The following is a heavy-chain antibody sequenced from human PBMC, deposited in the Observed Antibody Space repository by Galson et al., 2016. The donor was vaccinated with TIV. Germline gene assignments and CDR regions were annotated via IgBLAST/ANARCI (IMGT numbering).Heavy chain of an antibody. CDR3: AKVGARGYGDYPYYLAY. CDR1: GFTFSSFG. J-gene: IGHJ4*02. V-gene: IGHV3-33*06. Sequence: SLRLSCAASGFTFSSFGMHWVRQAPGKGLEWVALIWYDGTNTYYADSVKGRFTISRDNSKNTLYVQMNSLRAEDTAVYYCAKVGARGYGDYPYYLAYWGQGTLVTVSS. D-gene: IGHD4-17*01. CDR2: IWYDGTNT.